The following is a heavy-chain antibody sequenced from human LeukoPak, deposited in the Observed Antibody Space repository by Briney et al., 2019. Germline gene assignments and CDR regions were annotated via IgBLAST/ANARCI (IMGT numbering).Heavy chain of an antibody. Sequence: GASVKVSCKASGYTFISYDINWVRQATGQGLEWMGWMNPNSGNTGYAQKFQGRVTMTRDTAISTAYMELSSLRSEDTAVYYCARRDPNQTMTHAFDIWGQGTMVTVSS. CDR3: ARRDPNQTMTHAFDI. V-gene: IGHV1-8*01. CDR2: MNPNSGNT. J-gene: IGHJ3*02. D-gene: IGHD1-1*01. CDR1: GYTFISYD.